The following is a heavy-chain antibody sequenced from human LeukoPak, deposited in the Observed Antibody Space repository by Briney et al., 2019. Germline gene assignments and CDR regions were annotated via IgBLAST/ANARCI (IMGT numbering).Heavy chain of an antibody. D-gene: IGHD2-2*01. CDR2: ISAYNGNT. CDR3: ASHYVPAATNYYYYYGMDV. J-gene: IGHJ6*02. Sequence: EASVKVSCKASGYTFTSYGISWVRQAPGQGLGWMGWISAYNGNTNYAQKLQGRVTMTTDTSTSTAYMELSSLRSEDTAVYYCASHYVPAATNYYYYYGMDVWGQGTTVTVSS. CDR1: GYTFTSYG. V-gene: IGHV1-18*01.